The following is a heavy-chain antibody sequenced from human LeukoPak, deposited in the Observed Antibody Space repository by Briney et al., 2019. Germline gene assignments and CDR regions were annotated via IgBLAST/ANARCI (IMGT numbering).Heavy chain of an antibody. CDR1: GITFTTYS. Sequence: GGSLRLSCAASGITFTTYSMNWARQAPGKGLEWVSSISSSSSYIYYADSVKGRFTISRDNAKNSLYLQMNSLRAEDTAVYYCARDCSSASCLGGMDVWGQGTTVTVSS. V-gene: IGHV3-21*01. CDR3: ARDCSSASCLGGMDV. D-gene: IGHD2-2*01. J-gene: IGHJ6*02. CDR2: ISSSSSYI.